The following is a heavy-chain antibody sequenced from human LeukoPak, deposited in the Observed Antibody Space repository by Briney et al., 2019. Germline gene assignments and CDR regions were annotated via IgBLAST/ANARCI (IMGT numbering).Heavy chain of an antibody. Sequence: GSLRLSCAASGFTFSRYWMSWVRQAPGKGLEWVANIKEDGSRNHYVDSVKGRFTISRDNSKNTLYLQMNSLRAEDTAVHYCARQPDDFSGWNNGQDFFDYWGQGTLVTVSS. CDR3: ARQPDDFSGWNNGQDFFDY. V-gene: IGHV3-7*05. D-gene: IGHD6-19*01. J-gene: IGHJ4*02. CDR2: IKEDGSRN. CDR1: GFTFSRYW.